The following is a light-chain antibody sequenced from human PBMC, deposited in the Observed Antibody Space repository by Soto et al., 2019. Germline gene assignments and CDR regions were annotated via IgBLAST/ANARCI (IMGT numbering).Light chain of an antibody. CDR1: QSILYSSNNKNY. CDR3: QQYYTSPTWT. Sequence: IVMTRSPDSLAVSLGERATINCKSSQSILYSSNNKNYLAWYQQKPGQPPKLLIYWASTRESGVPDRCSGSGSGTDFTLTISSLQAEDVAVYHCQQYYTSPTWTFGQGTKVDIK. CDR2: WAS. V-gene: IGKV4-1*01. J-gene: IGKJ1*01.